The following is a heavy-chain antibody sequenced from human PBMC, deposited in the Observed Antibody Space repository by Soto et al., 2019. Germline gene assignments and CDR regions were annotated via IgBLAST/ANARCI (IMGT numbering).Heavy chain of an antibody. CDR2: IYHSGST. CDR3: ARGYCSGGSCYCDY. Sequence: PSETLSLTCAVSGGSISSGGYSWSWIRQPPGKGLEWIGYIYHSGSTYYNPSLKSRVTISVDRSKNQFSLKLSSVTAADTAVYYCARGYCSGGSCYCDYWGQGTLVTVSS. V-gene: IGHV4-30-2*01. CDR1: GGSISSGGYS. J-gene: IGHJ4*02. D-gene: IGHD2-15*01.